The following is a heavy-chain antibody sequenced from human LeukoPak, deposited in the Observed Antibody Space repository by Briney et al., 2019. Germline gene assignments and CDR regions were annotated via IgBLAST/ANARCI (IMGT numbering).Heavy chain of an antibody. CDR2: ISYSGST. V-gene: IGHV4-59*08. D-gene: IGHD3-22*01. J-gene: IGHJ4*02. CDR1: GGSISSYY. Sequence: SETLSLTCTVSGGSISSYYWSWIRQPPGKGLEWIGYISYSGSTNYNPSLKSRVTISLDTSKNQFSLKLSSVTAADTAVYYCARAGYYYDSSGYYLDAYDYWGQGTLVTVSS. CDR3: ARAGYYYDSSGYYLDAYDY.